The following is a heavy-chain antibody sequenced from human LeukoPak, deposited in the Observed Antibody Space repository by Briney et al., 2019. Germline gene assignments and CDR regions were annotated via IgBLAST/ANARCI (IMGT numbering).Heavy chain of an antibody. V-gene: IGHV3-11*06. Sequence: GGSLRLSCAACGFTFRDYHLSWIRQAPGKGLEWAAYIVGSSSYTNYADSVKGRFTISRDNGENSLYLQMNSLRDEDTAVYYCARDGGRDSTYWSYYWGQGSLVTVSS. CDR2: IVGSSSYT. CDR1: GFTFRDYH. J-gene: IGHJ4*02. D-gene: IGHD2-8*02. CDR3: ARDGGRDSTYWSYY.